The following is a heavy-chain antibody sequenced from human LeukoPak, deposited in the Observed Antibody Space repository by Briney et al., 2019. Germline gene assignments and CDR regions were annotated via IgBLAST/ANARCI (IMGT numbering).Heavy chain of an antibody. CDR1: GFTFSSYD. J-gene: IGHJ3*02. CDR2: MSGSGGST. Sequence: GGSLRLSCAASGFTFSSYDMSWVRQAPGKGLEWVSGMSGSGGSTYYADPVKGRFTISRDNSKNTLFLQMNSLRAEDTAVYYCARGYSSGWLADAFDIWGQGTMVTVSS. D-gene: IGHD6-19*01. CDR3: ARGYSSGWLADAFDI. V-gene: IGHV3-23*01.